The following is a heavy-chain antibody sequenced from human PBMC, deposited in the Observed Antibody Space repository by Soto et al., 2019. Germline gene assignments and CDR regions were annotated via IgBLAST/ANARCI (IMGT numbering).Heavy chain of an antibody. CDR2: ISGSGGST. D-gene: IGHD3-10*01. CDR3: ATPGRWFGELHYFDY. J-gene: IGHJ4*02. V-gene: IGHV3-23*01. CDR1: GFTFSSYA. Sequence: EVQLLESGGGLVQPGGSLRLSCAASGFTFSSYAMSWVRQAPGKGLEWVSAISGSGGSTYYADSVKGRFTISRDNSKNTLYLQMNSLRAEDTSVYYCATPGRWFGELHYFDYWGQGTLVTVSS.